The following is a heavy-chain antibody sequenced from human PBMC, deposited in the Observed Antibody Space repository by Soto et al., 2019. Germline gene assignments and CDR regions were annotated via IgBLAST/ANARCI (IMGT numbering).Heavy chain of an antibody. CDR2: TYYRSKWYN. D-gene: IGHD6-13*01. J-gene: IGHJ6*02. Sequence: SQTLSLTCAISGDSVSSNSAAWNWIRQSPSRGLEWLGRTYYRSKWYNDYAVSVKSRITINPDTSKNQFSLQLNSVTPEDTAVYYCARDRGSSWYYYYYYYGMDVWGQGXTVTVSS. V-gene: IGHV6-1*01. CDR3: ARDRGSSWYYYYYYYGMDV. CDR1: GDSVSSNSAA.